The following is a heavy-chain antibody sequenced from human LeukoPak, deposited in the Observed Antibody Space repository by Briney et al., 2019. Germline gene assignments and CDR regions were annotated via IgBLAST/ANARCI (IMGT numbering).Heavy chain of an antibody. CDR1: GGSISSSSYS. CDR2: IYYSGST. D-gene: IGHD1-26*01. Sequence: SETLSLTCTVSGGSISSSSYSWGWIRQPTGQGLEWIGSIYYSGSTYYNPSLKSRVTISVDTSKNQFSLKLSSVTAADTAVYYCARLDSGSYYVDYWGQGTLVTVSS. V-gene: IGHV4-39*01. CDR3: ARLDSGSYYVDY. J-gene: IGHJ4*02.